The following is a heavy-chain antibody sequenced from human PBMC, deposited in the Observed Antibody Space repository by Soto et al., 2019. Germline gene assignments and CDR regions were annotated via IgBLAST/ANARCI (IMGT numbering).Heavy chain of an antibody. J-gene: IGHJ6*02. Sequence: QVQLQESGPGLVKPSGTLSLTCAVSGASISSDNRWTWVRQPPGEGLEWIGEISQSGTTKYNLSLASRVTISEDKSKNQFSLRLTSMTAADTAVYYCAKKVPAALRLYYFFGLDVWGQGTTVTVSS. CDR1: GASISSDNR. V-gene: IGHV4-4*02. CDR3: AKKVPAALRLYYFFGLDV. CDR2: ISQSGTT. D-gene: IGHD2-15*01.